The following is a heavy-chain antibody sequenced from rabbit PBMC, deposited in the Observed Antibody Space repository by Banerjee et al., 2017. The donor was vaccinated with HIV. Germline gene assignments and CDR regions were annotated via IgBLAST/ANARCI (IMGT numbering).Heavy chain of an antibody. CDR3: ARAGYTADGFNL. D-gene: IGHD7-1*01. Sequence: QEQLEESGGDLVKPEGSLTLTCTASGFSFSSSYYMCWVRRAPGKGLEWIGCIGTGSGSAYYASWAKGRFTITRSTSLNTVTLQLNSLTAADTATYFCARAGYTADGFNLWGPGTLVTVS. J-gene: IGHJ4*01. CDR2: IGTGSGSA. V-gene: IGHV1S45*01. CDR1: GFSFSSSYY.